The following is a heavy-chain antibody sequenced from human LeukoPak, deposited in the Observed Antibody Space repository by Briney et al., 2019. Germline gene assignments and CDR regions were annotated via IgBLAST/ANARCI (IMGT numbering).Heavy chain of an antibody. Sequence: GGSLRLSCAASGFTLSSYAMHWVRQAPGKGLEWVAVISYDGSNKYYANSVRGRFTISRDNAKNSLYLQMIGLRAEDTGIYFCARGTTWSPLDFDYWGQGTQVTVSS. J-gene: IGHJ4*02. D-gene: IGHD3-3*01. CDR2: ISYDGSNK. CDR1: GFTLSSYA. CDR3: ARGTTWSPLDFDY. V-gene: IGHV3-30*04.